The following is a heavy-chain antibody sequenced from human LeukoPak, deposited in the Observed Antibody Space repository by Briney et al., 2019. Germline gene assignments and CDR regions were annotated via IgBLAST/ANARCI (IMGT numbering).Heavy chain of an antibody. CDR3: ARVSGVDAHIDF. J-gene: IGHJ4*02. CDR2: IRSRSSTI. CDR1: GFTFSSYA. Sequence: PGGSLRLSCAASGFTFSSYALNWVRQAPGKGLEWVSYIRSRSSTIYYTDSVKGRFTISRDDAKSSLYLQMNSLRDEDTAVYYCARVSGVDAHIDFWGQGTLVTVSA. V-gene: IGHV3-48*02. D-gene: IGHD3-3*01.